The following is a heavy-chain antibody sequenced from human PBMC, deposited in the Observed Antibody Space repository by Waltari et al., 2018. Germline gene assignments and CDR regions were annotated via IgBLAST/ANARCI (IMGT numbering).Heavy chain of an antibody. J-gene: IGHJ6*02. Sequence: QVQLVGSGGGVVQPGRSLRLSCAAPGLPFSSYGMHWVRPPPGKGLEWVAVISYDGSNKYHADSLKGRFTISRDNSKNTLYLQMNSLRAEDTAVYYCAKDPRAARPGGMDVWGQGTTVTVSS. CDR2: ISYDGSNK. CDR1: GLPFSSYG. CDR3: AKDPRAARPGGMDV. V-gene: IGHV3-30*18. D-gene: IGHD6-6*01.